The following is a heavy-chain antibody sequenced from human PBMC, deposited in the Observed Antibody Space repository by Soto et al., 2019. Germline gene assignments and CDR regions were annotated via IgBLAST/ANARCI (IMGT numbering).Heavy chain of an antibody. Sequence: GASVKVSCKASGYTFSGYYMHWVRQAPGQGLERMGWINPNSGGTNYAQKFQGRVTMTRDTSISTAYMELSRLRPDDTAVFFCARPTPVRYPKYYYGMDVWGQGTTVTVSS. CDR1: GYTFSGYY. V-gene: IGHV1-2*02. D-gene: IGHD1-20*01. CDR3: ARPTPVRYPKYYYGMDV. CDR2: INPNSGGT. J-gene: IGHJ6*02.